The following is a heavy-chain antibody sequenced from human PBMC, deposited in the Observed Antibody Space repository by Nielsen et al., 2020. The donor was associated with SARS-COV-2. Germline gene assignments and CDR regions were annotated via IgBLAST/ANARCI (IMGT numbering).Heavy chain of an antibody. CDR3: AWGGPFIAAAGTDYDY. J-gene: IGHJ4*02. CDR2: INPNSGGT. D-gene: IGHD6-13*01. V-gene: IGHV1-2*06. Sequence: WVRQAPGQGLEWMGRINPNSGGTNYAQKFQGRVTMTRDTSISTAYMELSRLRSDDTAVYYCAWGGPFIAAAGTDYDYWGQGTLVTVSS.